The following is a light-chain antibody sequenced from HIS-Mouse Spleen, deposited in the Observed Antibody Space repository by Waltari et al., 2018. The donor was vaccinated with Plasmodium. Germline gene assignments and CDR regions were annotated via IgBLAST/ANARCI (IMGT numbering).Light chain of an antibody. CDR2: GAS. J-gene: IGKJ1*01. CDR3: QQYNNWPRGT. CDR1: QSVSSN. Sequence: EIVMTQSPATLSVSPGERATLSCRASQSVSSNLAWYQQKPGQAPRLLIYGASTMATGIPARFSGIGSGTEFTLTISSMQSEDFAVYYCQQYNNWPRGTFGQGTKVEIK. V-gene: IGKV3-15*01.